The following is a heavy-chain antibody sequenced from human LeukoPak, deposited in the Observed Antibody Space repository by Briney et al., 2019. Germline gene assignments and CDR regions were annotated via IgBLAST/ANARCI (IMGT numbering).Heavy chain of an antibody. Sequence: PGGSLRLSCAASGFTFNNYEMNWVRQAPGKGLEWVSYINPGGSSIHYADSVKGRFTISRDNAKNSLYLQMNSLRAEDTAVYYCARDRANRDYFDYWGQGTLVTVSS. D-gene: IGHD1/OR15-1a*01. V-gene: IGHV3-48*03. J-gene: IGHJ4*02. CDR3: ARDRANRDYFDY. CDR2: INPGGSSI. CDR1: GFTFNNYE.